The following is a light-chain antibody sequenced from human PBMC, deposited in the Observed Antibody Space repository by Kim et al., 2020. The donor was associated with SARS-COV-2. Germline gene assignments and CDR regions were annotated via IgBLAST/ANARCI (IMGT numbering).Light chain of an antibody. Sequence: GPSITISWTGTSGNVGGYDHVACDQLHPGKAPKLMIYDVSKRPSGVSSRFSGTKSGGTASLTISMLQAEDETDYYCSSYTSGSTYVFGTGTKVTVL. CDR2: DVS. J-gene: IGLJ1*01. CDR1: SGNVGGYDH. V-gene: IGLV2-14*04. CDR3: SSYTSGSTYV.